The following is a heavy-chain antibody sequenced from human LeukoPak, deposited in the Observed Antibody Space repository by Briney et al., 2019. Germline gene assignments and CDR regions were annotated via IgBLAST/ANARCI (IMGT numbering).Heavy chain of an antibody. D-gene: IGHD6-19*01. CDR2: INHSGST. Sequence: PSETLSLTCAVYGGSFSGYYWSWIRQPPGKGLEWIGEINHSGSTNYNPSLKSRVTISVDTSKNPFSLKLSSVTAADTAVYYCATSAVAVEWFDPWGQGTLVTVSS. CDR3: ATSAVAVEWFDP. J-gene: IGHJ5*02. CDR1: GGSFSGYY. V-gene: IGHV4-34*01.